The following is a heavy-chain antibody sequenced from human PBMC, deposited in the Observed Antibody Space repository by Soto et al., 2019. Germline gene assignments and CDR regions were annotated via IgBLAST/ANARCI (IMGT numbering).Heavy chain of an antibody. J-gene: IGHJ6*02. CDR1: GFTFTSSA. Sequence: SVKVSCKASGFTFTSSAVQWVRQARGQRLEWIGWIVVGSGNTNYAQKFQERVTITRDMSTSTAYMELSSLRSEDTAVYYCAASRNYDFWSGYFLAPDVWGQGTTVTVSS. D-gene: IGHD3-3*01. CDR2: IVVGSGNT. CDR3: AASRNYDFWSGYFLAPDV. V-gene: IGHV1-58*01.